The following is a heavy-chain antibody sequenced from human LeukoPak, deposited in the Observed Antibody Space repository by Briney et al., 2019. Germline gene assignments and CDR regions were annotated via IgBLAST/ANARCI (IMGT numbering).Heavy chain of an antibody. J-gene: IGHJ4*02. CDR1: GYTFTSYG. V-gene: IGHV1-18*01. CDR3: ARYVDCTNGVCPYYFDY. Sequence: ASVKVSWKASGYTFTSYGISWVRQAPGQGLEWMGWISAYNGNTNYAQKLQGRVTMTTDTSTSTAYMELRSLRSDDTAVYYCARYVDCTNGVCPYYFDYWGQGTLVTVSS. D-gene: IGHD2-8*01. CDR2: ISAYNGNT.